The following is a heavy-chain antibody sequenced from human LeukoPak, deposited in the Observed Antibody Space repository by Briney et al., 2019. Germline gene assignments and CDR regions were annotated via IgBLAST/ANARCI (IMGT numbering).Heavy chain of an antibody. D-gene: IGHD1-7*01. CDR3: ARGTLTGTIGDY. J-gene: IGHJ4*02. CDR2: MNPNSGNT. CDR1: GYTFTSYD. Sequence: ASVKVSCKASGYTFTSYDINWARQATGQGLEWMGWMNPNSGNTGYAQKFQGRVTMTRNTSISTAYMELSSLRSEDTAVYYCARGTLTGTIGDYWGQGTLVTVSS. V-gene: IGHV1-8*01.